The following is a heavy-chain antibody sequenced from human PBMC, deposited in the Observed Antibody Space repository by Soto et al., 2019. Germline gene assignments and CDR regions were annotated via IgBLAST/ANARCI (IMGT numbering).Heavy chain of an antibody. CDR1: GYTFTSYG. CDR3: ARDQAESGDHYYYYYGMDV. CDR2: ISAYNGNT. J-gene: IGHJ6*02. Sequence: ASVKVSCKASGYTFTSYGISWVRQAPGQGLEWMGWISAYNGNTNYAQKLQGRVTMTTDTSTSTAYMELRSLRSDDTAVYYCARDQAESGDHYYYYYGMDVWGQGTTVTVSS. D-gene: IGHD1-26*01. V-gene: IGHV1-18*01.